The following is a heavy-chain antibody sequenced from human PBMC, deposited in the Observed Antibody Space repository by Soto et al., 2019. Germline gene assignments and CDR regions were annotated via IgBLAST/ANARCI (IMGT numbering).Heavy chain of an antibody. CDR2: IYGDNDK. CDR3: AHCTLHDYGDYDPGTSHVFDS. Sequence: QITLKESGPSPVKPTQTLTVTCTFSGFSLSNSGVGVAWIRQPPGKALEWLALIYGDNDKRYSPSLKTRLTITKATSNTQVVLTMPNMDPVDTATYYCAHCTLHDYGDYDPGTSHVFDSWGQGPLVTVSS. J-gene: IGHJ4*02. CDR1: GFSLSNSGVG. D-gene: IGHD4-17*01. V-gene: IGHV2-5*02.